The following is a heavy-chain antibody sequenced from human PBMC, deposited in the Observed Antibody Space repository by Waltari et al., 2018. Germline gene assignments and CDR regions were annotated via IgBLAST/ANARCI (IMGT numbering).Heavy chain of an antibody. CDR1: GYSISSRYY. Sequence: QVQRQASGPGMVKPSDTLSLTCAVSGYSISSRYYWGWIRQPPGKGLEWIGSIYHSGSTYYNPSLKSRVTISVDTSKNQFSLKLSSVTAADTAVYYCARDLRGTVLYWGQGTLVTVSS. J-gene: IGHJ4*02. CDR3: ARDLRGTVLY. D-gene: IGHD4-17*01. V-gene: IGHV4-38-2*02. CDR2: IYHSGST.